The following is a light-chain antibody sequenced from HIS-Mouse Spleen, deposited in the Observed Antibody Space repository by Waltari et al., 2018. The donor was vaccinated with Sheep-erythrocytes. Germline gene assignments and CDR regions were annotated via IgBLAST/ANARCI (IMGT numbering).Light chain of an antibody. CDR1: SRDVGGYNY. J-gene: IGLJ3*02. CDR2: DVS. V-gene: IGLV2-11*01. CDR3: CSYAGSSTPWV. Sequence: QSALTQPRSVSGSPGQSVTISCPGTSRDVGGYNYVSRYQQHPGKAPNLMIYDVSKRPSGVSNRFSGSKSGNTASLTISGLQAEDEADYYCCSYAGSSTPWVFGGGTKLTVL.